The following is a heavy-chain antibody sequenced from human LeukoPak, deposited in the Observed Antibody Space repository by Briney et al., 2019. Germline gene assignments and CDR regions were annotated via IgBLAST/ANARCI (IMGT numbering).Heavy chain of an antibody. CDR2: IYHSGST. D-gene: IGHD4-23*01. CDR1: GGSISSYY. V-gene: IGHV4-59*12. Sequence: SETLSLTCTVSGGSISSYYWSWIRQPPGKGLEWIGYIYHSGSTYYNPSLESRVTISVDRPKNQFSLKLSSVTAADTAVYYCARGGTTVVTTVYFDYWGQGTLVTVSS. J-gene: IGHJ4*02. CDR3: ARGGTTVVTTVYFDY.